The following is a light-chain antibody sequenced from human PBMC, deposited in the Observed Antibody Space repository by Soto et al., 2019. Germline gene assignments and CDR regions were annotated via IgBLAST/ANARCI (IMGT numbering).Light chain of an antibody. Sequence: QSALTQPASVSASPGQSITISCTGTSSDIGAYNSVSWYQQLPGKAPQLMIYDVSFRPSGISSRFSGSKSGNTASLTISGLRPDDDADYYCASYTTARIRAFGGGTKVTVL. CDR2: DVS. V-gene: IGLV2-14*03. CDR1: SSDIGAYNS. J-gene: IGLJ2*01. CDR3: ASYTTARIRA.